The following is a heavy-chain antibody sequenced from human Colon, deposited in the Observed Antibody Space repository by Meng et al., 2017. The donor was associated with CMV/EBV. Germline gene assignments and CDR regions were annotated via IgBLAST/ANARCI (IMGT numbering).Heavy chain of an antibody. D-gene: IGHD3-3*01. CDR2: SSNSGSTI. V-gene: IGHV3-48*03. CDR3: ASHDFWSGLTVDV. J-gene: IGHJ6*02. Sequence: GESLKISCAASGFTFSSYEVKWVRQVPGEGLEWVSYSSNSGSTIYYADSVKGRFTISRDNAKNSLYLQMDSLRAEDTAVYYCASHDFWSGLTVDVWGQGTMVTVSS. CDR1: GFTFSSYE.